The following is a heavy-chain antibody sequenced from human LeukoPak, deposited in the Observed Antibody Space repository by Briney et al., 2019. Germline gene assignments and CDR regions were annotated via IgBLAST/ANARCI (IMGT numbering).Heavy chain of an antibody. CDR2: MNPNSGNT. J-gene: IGHJ4*02. CDR1: GYTFTSYD. Sequence: ASVKVSCKASGYTFTSYDINWVRQATGQGLEWMGWMNPNSGNTGYAQKFQGRVTITRNTSISTAYMELSSLRSDDTAVYYCARVYYDFWSGYSFDYWGQGTLVTVSS. V-gene: IGHV1-8*03. CDR3: ARVYYDFWSGYSFDY. D-gene: IGHD3-3*01.